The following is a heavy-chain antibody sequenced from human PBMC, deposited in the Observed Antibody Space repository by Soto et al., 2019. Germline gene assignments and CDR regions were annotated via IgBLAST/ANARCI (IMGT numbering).Heavy chain of an antibody. D-gene: IGHD6-13*01. J-gene: IGHJ5*02. CDR2: ISGSGGST. CDR3: TRDASRDSSARGWFDP. Sequence: GGSLRLSCAASGFTFSSYAMSWVRQAPGKGLEWVSAISGSGGSTYYADSVKGRFTISRDNSKNMLYLQMNSLRAEDTAVYYCTRDASRDSSARGWFDPWGPGTLVTVSS. CDR1: GFTFSSYA. V-gene: IGHV3-23*01.